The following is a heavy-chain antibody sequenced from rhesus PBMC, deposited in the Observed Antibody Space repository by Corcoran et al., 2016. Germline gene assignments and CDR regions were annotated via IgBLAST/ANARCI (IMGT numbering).Heavy chain of an antibody. Sequence: QVQLQESGPGLVKPSETLSLTCAVSGGSISSGYGWSWIRQPPGKGLEWIGQIYGNRGSTYYDPSLKSRVTISKDTSKNQFSLKLSSVTAADTAVYYCARGTPLKFFDYWGQGGLVTVSS. V-gene: IGHV4S7*01. CDR1: GGSISSGYG. J-gene: IGHJ4*01. CDR3: ARGTPLKFFDY. CDR2: IYGNRGST.